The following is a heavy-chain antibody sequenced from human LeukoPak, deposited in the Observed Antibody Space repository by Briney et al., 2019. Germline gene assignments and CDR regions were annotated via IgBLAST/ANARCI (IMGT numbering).Heavy chain of an antibody. J-gene: IGHJ4*02. D-gene: IGHD3-22*01. V-gene: IGHV4-34*01. CDR2: INHSGST. CDR3: ARASVVVIDY. Sequence: SETLSLTCTVSYGSISSYYWSWIRQPPGKGLEWIGEINHSGSTNYNPSLKSRVTISVDTSKNQFSLKLSSVTAADTAVYYCARASVVVIDYWGQGTLVTVSS. CDR1: YGSISSYY.